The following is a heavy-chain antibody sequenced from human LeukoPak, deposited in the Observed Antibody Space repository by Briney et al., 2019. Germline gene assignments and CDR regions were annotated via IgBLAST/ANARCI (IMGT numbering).Heavy chain of an antibody. CDR1: GGSISSGDYY. CDR2: IYYSGST. D-gene: IGHD3-3*01. V-gene: IGHV4-30-4*08. J-gene: IGHJ4*02. CDR3: ASSEKDEVLRFLEWSPGFDY. Sequence: SETLSLTCTVSGGSISSGDYYWSWIRQPPGKGLEWIGYIYYSGSTSYNPSLKSRVTILVGTSKNQFSLKLSSMTAADTAVYYCASSEKDEVLRFLEWSPGFDYWGQGTLVTVSS.